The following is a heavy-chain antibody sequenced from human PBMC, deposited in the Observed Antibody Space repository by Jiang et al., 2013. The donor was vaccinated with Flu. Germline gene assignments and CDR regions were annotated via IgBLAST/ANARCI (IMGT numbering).Heavy chain of an antibody. CDR1: GFTVSSNY. J-gene: IGHJ4*02. Sequence: QLLESGGGLIQPGGSLRLSCAASGFTVSSNYMSWVRQAPGKGLEWVSVLYSGGTTYYADSVKGRFTISRDSSKNTLFLQMNSLRAEDTAVYYCATGIAVAGRFDYWGRGTLVTVSS. CDR3: ATGIAVAGRFDY. D-gene: IGHD6-19*01. CDR2: LYSGGTT. V-gene: IGHV3-53*01.